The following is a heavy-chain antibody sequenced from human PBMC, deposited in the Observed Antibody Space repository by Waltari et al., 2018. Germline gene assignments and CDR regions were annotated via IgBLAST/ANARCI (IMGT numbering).Heavy chain of an antibody. D-gene: IGHD5-12*01. Sequence: QVQLQESGPGLVKPSETLSLTCTVSGGSISSYYWSWIRQPPGKGLEWIGYIYYSGSTNYNPSLKSRVTISVDTSKNQFSLKLSSVTAADTAVYYCARSMGNEMATIYLIDYWGQGTLVTVSS. CDR3: ARSMGNEMATIYLIDY. J-gene: IGHJ4*02. CDR2: IYYSGST. CDR1: GGSISSYY. V-gene: IGHV4-59*01.